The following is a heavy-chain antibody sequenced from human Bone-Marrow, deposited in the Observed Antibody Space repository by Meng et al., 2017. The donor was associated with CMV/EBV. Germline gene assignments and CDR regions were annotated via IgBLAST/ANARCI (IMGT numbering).Heavy chain of an antibody. CDR1: GVTLRRYW. D-gene: IGHD1-26*01. CDR2: SDSEGRDI. CDR3: ARGVAESLGWEMGY. Sequence: VESGGGLFQPWGSLGSSCAVSGVTLRRYWMHWVRQGPGKGLEWVSRSDSEGRDIPYADSVRGRFTISRDDAKNTLYLQMNSLRVEDTAVYYCARGVAESLGWEMGYWGQGTLVTVSS. V-gene: IGHV3-74*03. J-gene: IGHJ4*02.